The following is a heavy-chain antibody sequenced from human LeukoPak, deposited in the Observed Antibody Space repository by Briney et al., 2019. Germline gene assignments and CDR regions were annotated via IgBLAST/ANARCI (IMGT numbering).Heavy chain of an antibody. V-gene: IGHV3-30*04. D-gene: IGHD5-12*01. J-gene: IGHJ4*02. CDR2: ISYDGSNK. CDR1: GFTFSSYA. Sequence: PGGSLRLSCAASGFTFSSYAMHWVRQAPGKGLEWVAVISYDGSNKYYADSVKGRFTISRDNSKNTLYLQMNSLRAEDTAVYYCARDPGYSGYARRGVYFDYWGQGTLVTVSS. CDR3: ARDPGYSGYARRGVYFDY.